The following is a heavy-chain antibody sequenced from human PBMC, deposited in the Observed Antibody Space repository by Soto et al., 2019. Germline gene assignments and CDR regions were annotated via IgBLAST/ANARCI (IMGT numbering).Heavy chain of an antibody. V-gene: IGHV1-18*01. CDR1: GYTFTSYG. CDR3: ARAPYDFWSAYSPDY. D-gene: IGHD3-3*01. Sequence: GASVKVSCKASGYTFTSYGISWVRQAPGQGLQWMGWTSAYNGNTNYAQRVQDRITMTTDTSTSTAYMELRSLRSDDTAVYYCARAPYDFWSAYSPDYWGQGTLVTVSS. CDR2: TSAYNGNT. J-gene: IGHJ4*02.